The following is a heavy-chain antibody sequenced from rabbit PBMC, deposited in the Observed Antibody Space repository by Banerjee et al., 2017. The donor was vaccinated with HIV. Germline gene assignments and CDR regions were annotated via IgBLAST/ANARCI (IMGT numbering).Heavy chain of an antibody. V-gene: IGHV1S45*01. CDR2: IYTSSGIT. Sequence: QEQLVESGGGLVQPEGSLTLTCKASGFTLSSYWMWWVRQAPGKGLELIAYIYTSSGITYYASWARGRFTISKTSSTTVTLQMTSLTAADTATYFCARDLAGVIGWNFGLWGQGTLVTVS. D-gene: IGHD4-1*01. J-gene: IGHJ3*01. CDR3: ARDLAGVIGWNFGL. CDR1: GFTLSSYW.